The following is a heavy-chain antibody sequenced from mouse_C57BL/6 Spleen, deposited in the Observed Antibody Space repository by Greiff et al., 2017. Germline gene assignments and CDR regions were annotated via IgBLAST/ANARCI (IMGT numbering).Heavy chain of an antibody. Sequence: QVQLQQPGTELVKPGASVQLSCKASGYTFTSYWMHWVKQRPGQGLEWIGNINPSNGGTNYNEKFKSKATLTVDKSSSTAYMQLSSLTSEDAAVYCCARGMGYYGSEAMDYWGQGTSVTVSS. CDR1: GYTFTSYW. CDR3: ARGMGYYGSEAMDY. J-gene: IGHJ4*01. V-gene: IGHV1-53*01. D-gene: IGHD1-2*01. CDR2: INPSNGGT.